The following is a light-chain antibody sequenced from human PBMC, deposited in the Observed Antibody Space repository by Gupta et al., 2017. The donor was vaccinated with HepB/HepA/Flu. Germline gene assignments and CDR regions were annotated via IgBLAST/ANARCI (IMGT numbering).Light chain of an antibody. J-gene: IGKJ1*01. CDR2: KAS. CDR1: QSISNL. V-gene: IGKV1-5*03. Sequence: DIQMTQSPSTLSASVGDRVTITCRASQSISNLFAWYQQKPGKAPNLLIYKASSLESGVPSRFSGSGSGTEFTLTISSLQPDDFATYYCQQYNTYSWTFGQGTKVEIK. CDR3: QQYNTYSWT.